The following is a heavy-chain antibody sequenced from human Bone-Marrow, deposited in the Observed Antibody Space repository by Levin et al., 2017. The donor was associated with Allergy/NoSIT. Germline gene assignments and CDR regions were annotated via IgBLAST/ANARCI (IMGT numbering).Heavy chain of an antibody. V-gene: IGHV3-23*01. CDR2: ISGSGGST. J-gene: IGHJ6*02. CDR1: GFTFSSYA. D-gene: IGHD3-10*01. Sequence: LSGGSLRLSCAASGFTFSSYAMSWVRQAPGKGLEWVSAISGSGGSTYYADSVKGRFTISRDNSKNTLYLQMNSLRAEDTAVYYCARGRITMVRGANYYYYGMDVWGQGTTVTVSS. CDR3: ARGRITMVRGANYYYYGMDV.